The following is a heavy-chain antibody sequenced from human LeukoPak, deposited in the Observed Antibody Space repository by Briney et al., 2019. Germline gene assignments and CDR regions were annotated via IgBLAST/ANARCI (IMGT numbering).Heavy chain of an antibody. CDR2: SYYSGST. CDR1: GGSISSYY. J-gene: IGHJ6*02. V-gene: IGHV4-59*08. CDR3: ARHRSYYYGMDV. Sequence: SETLSLTCTVSGGSISSYYWSWIRQPPGKGLEWIGYSYYSGSTNYNPSLESRVTISVDTSKNQLSLKLSSVTAADTAVYYCARHRSYYYGMDVWGQGTTVTVSS.